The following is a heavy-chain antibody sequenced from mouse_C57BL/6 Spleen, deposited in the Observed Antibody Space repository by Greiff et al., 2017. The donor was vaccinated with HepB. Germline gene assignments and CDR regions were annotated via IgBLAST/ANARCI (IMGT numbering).Heavy chain of an antibody. D-gene: IGHD2-3*01. CDR3: ARGIYDGYNWYFDV. CDR1: GFSLTSYG. V-gene: IGHV2-2*01. CDR2: IWSGGST. J-gene: IGHJ1*03. Sequence: VQLVESGPGLVQPSQSLSITCTVSGFSLTSYGVHWVRQSPGKGLEWLGVIWSGGSTDYNAAFISRLSISKDNSKSQVFFKMNSLQADDTAIYYCARGIYDGYNWYFDVWGTGTTVTVSS.